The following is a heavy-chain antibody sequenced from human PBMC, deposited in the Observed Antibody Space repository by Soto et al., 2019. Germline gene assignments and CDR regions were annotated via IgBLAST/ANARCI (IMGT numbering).Heavy chain of an antibody. CDR1: GYTFTSYG. V-gene: IGHV1-18*04. CDR3: ARGLYDSRGYYQYYFDY. J-gene: IGHJ4*02. D-gene: IGHD3-22*01. Sequence: QVQLVQSGAEVKKPGASVKVSCKASGYTFTSYGISWVRQAPGQGLEGMGWISAYNGNTNYAQMLQGRVTMTAYTSKSTPYGELRSLRPDNTAVYYCARGLYDSRGYYQYYFDYWGQGNLVTVSS. CDR2: ISAYNGNT.